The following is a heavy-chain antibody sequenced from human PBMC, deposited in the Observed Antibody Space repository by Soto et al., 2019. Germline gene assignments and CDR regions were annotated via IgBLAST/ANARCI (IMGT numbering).Heavy chain of an antibody. V-gene: IGHV1-3*01. CDR2: INVANENT. D-gene: IGHD3-10*01. J-gene: IGHJ3*02. CDR3: ARVFPMVAGVKIGHPFDM. Sequence: VQLVQSGTVVKKPGASAKVSCKASAYSFETYALHWLRQAPGQGLEWMGWINVANENTYYSQKFQDRVIITSDTSARTAYMELSSLTFEDTAVYYCARVFPMVAGVKIGHPFDMWGQGTMVTVSA. CDR1: AYSFETYA.